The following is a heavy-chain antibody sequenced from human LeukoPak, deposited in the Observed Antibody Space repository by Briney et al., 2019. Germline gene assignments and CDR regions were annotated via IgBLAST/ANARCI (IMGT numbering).Heavy chain of an antibody. Sequence: GSLRLSCAASGFTFSSYAMSWVRQAPGKGLEWVSAISGSGGSTYYADSVKGRFTISRDNSKNTLYLQMNSLRAEDTAVYYCAKAPSFPYYFDYWGQGTLVTVSS. CDR2: ISGSGGST. CDR1: GFTFSSYA. V-gene: IGHV3-23*01. J-gene: IGHJ4*02. CDR3: AKAPSFPYYFDY.